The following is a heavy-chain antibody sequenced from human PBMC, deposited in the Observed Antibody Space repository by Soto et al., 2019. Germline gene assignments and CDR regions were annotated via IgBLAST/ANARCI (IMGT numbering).Heavy chain of an antibody. J-gene: IGHJ6*03. V-gene: IGHV3-20*01. CDR1: GFTFDDYG. D-gene: IGHD3-10*01. Sequence: GGSLRLSCAASGFTFDDYGMSWVRQAPGKGLEWVSGINWNGGSTGYADSVKGRLTISRDNAKNSLYLQMNSLRAEDTALYHCARNRGFGNYYMDVWGKGTTVTVSS. CDR2: INWNGGST. CDR3: ARNRGFGNYYMDV.